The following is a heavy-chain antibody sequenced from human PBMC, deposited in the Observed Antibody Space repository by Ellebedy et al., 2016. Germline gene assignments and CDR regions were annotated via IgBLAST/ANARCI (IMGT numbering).Heavy chain of an antibody. J-gene: IGHJ4*02. Sequence: GGSLRLXCAASGFTFSDYYMSWIRQAPGKGLEWVSYISSSGSTIYYADSVKGRFTISRDNSKNTLYLQMNSLRAEDTAVYYCAKDRRYFDWNQFDYWGQGTLVTVSS. CDR2: ISSSGSTI. D-gene: IGHD3-9*01. V-gene: IGHV3-11*04. CDR1: GFTFSDYY. CDR3: AKDRRYFDWNQFDY.